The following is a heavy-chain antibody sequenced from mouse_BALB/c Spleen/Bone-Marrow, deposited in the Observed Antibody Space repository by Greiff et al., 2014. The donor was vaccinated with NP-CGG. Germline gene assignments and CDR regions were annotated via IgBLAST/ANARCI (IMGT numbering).Heavy chain of an antibody. V-gene: IGHV14-3*02. CDR2: IDPANGNT. CDR1: GFNIKDTY. J-gene: IGHJ3*01. CDR3: ARSGYGSSLFAY. Sequence: EVKLMESGAELVKPGASVKLSCTASGFNIKDTYMHWVKQRPEQGLEWIRRIDPANGNTKYDPKFQGKATITADTSSNTAYLQLSSLTSEDTAVYYCARSGYGSSLFAYWGQGTLVTVSA. D-gene: IGHD1-1*01.